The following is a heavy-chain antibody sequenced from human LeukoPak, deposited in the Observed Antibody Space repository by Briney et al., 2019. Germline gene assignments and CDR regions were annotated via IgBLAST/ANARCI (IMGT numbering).Heavy chain of an antibody. Sequence: PTGGSLRLSCAASGFIFSGYGMHWVRQAPGKGLEWVALISYDGSNKYYADSVKGRFTISRDNSKRTLYLQMNSLRPEDTAVYYCVKGPDSSGYEDGLDWGQGTLVTVSS. CDR2: ISYDGSNK. CDR3: VKGPDSSGYEDGLD. V-gene: IGHV3-30*18. J-gene: IGHJ4*02. CDR1: GFIFSGYG. D-gene: IGHD3-22*01.